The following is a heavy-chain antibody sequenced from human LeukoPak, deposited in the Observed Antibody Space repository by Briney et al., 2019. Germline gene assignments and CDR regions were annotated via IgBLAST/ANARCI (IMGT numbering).Heavy chain of an antibody. D-gene: IGHD6-13*01. CDR3: VRGKAAAGAIWFDP. J-gene: IGHJ5*02. V-gene: IGHV4-59*01. CDR2: IYSSGST. CDR1: GCTISGYY. Sequence: SESLSLTCTVSGCTISGYYWNWVRQPPGQGLEWIGCIYSSGSTSHKPSLKRRITISVDTSKKQFSLNLSSVTAADTAVYYCVRGKAAAGAIWFDPWGQGTLVTVSS.